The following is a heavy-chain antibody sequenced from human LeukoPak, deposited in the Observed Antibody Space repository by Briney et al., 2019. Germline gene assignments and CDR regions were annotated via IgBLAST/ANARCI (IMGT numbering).Heavy chain of an antibody. D-gene: IGHD2-8*02. CDR1: GGSFSGYY. CDR3: ARGLLAYSHFDY. Sequence: SETLSLTCAVYGGSFSGYYWSWIRQPPGKGLEWIGEINHSGSINYNPSLKSRVTISVDTSKNQFSLKLSSVTAADTAVYYCARGLLAYSHFDYWGQGTLATVSS. V-gene: IGHV4-34*01. J-gene: IGHJ4*02. CDR2: INHSGSI.